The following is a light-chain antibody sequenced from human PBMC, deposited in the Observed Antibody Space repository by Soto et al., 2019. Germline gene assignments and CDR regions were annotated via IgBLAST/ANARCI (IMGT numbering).Light chain of an antibody. CDR3: QQYGTSPLT. V-gene: IGKV3-20*01. CDR2: GAS. J-gene: IGKJ4*01. Sequence: EIVLAQSPATLSLSLGERATLSCRASQKVASNYLTWYQQKPGQTPRLLIYGASTRATGIPDRFSGSGSGTDFTLTISRLEPEDFAVYYCQQYGTSPLTFGGGTKVEIK. CDR1: QKVASNY.